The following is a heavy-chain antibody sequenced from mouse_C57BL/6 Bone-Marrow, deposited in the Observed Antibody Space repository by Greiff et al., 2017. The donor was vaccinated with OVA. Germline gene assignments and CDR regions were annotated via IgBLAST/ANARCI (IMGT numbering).Heavy chain of an antibody. CDR3: ARGPPYGYDETWFAY. Sequence: EVHLVESGPGLVKPSQSLSLTCSVTGYSITSGYYWHWIRQFPGNKLEWMGYISYDGSNNYNPSLKNRISITRDTSKNQFFLKLNSVTTEDTATYYCARGPPYGYDETWFAYWGQGTLVTVSA. D-gene: IGHD2-2*01. V-gene: IGHV3-6*01. CDR2: ISYDGSN. J-gene: IGHJ3*01. CDR1: GYSITSGYY.